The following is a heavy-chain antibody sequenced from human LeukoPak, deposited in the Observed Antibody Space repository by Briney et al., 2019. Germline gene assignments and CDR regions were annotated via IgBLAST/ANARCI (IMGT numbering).Heavy chain of an antibody. CDR1: GYTFTSYD. J-gene: IGHJ4*02. V-gene: IGHV1-8*01. Sequence: GAPVKVSCKASGYTFTSYDINWVRQATGQGLEWMGWMNPNSGNTGYAQKFQGRVTMTRNTSISTAYMELSSLRSEDTAVYYCARPVTSSCYSLDYWGQGTLVTVSS. CDR3: ARPVTSSCYSLDY. CDR2: MNPNSGNT. D-gene: IGHD2-15*01.